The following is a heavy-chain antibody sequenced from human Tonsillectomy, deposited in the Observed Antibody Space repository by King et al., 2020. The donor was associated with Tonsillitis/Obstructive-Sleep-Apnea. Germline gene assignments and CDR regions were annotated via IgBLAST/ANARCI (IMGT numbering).Heavy chain of an antibody. CDR1: GYTFTSYG. Sequence: QLVQSGAEVKKPGASVKVSCKASGYTFTSYGISWVRQAPGQGLEWMGWISAYNGNTNYAQKLQGRVTMTTDTSKSTAYMELRSLRSDDTAVYYCARVPSRDIVQEDWFDPWGQGTLVTVSS. V-gene: IGHV1-18*01. J-gene: IGHJ5*02. CDR3: ARVPSRDIVQEDWFDP. D-gene: IGHD2-8*01. CDR2: ISAYNGNT.